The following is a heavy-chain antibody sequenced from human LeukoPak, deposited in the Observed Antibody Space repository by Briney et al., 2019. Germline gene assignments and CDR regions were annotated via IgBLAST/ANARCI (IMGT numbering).Heavy chain of an antibody. CDR1: GFTFSSYA. CDR2: ISYDGSNK. Sequence: PGGPLRLSCAASGFTFSSYAMHWVRQAPGKGLEWVAVISYDGSNKYYADSVKGRFTISRDNSKNTLYLQMNSLRAEDTAVYYCARLQGGYYDSSGYYADPGYWGQGTLVTVSS. D-gene: IGHD3-22*01. V-gene: IGHV3-30-3*01. J-gene: IGHJ4*02. CDR3: ARLQGGYYDSSGYYADPGY.